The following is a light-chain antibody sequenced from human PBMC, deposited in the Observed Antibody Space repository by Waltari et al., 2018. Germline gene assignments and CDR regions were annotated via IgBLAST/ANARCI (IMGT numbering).Light chain of an antibody. CDR3: QEVNNYPPLYT. CDR1: QGISTY. J-gene: IGKJ2*01. CDR2: GAS. V-gene: IGKV1-9*01. Sequence: IQLTQSPSSLSASVGDRVTITCRASQGISTYLAWYQQKQGKAPKLLIYGASTLQSGVPSRFSGSRSGTDFTLTISNLQPEDFATYYCQEVNNYPPLYTFGQGTKLEI.